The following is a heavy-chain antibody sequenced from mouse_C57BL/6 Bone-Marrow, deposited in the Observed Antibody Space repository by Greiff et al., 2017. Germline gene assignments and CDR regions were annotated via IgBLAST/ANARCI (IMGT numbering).Heavy chain of an antibody. CDR3: ARELLRSWCFDY. D-gene: IGHD1-1*01. CDR1: GYTFTSYW. Sequence: QVQLQQPGAELVKPGASVKLSCKASGYTFTSYWMHWVKQRPGQGLEWIGMIHPNSGSTNYNEKFKSKATLTVDKSSSTAYMQLSSLTSEDSAVYYCARELLRSWCFDYWGQGTTLTVSS. CDR2: IHPNSGST. J-gene: IGHJ2*01. V-gene: IGHV1-64*01.